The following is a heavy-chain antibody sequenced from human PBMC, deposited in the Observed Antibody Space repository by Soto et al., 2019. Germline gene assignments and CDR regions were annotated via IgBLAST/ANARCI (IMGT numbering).Heavy chain of an antibody. D-gene: IGHD5-12*01. CDR2: ISGSGGST. CDR3: AKDKPDIVATYFDY. J-gene: IGHJ4*02. Sequence: EVQLLESGGGLVQPGGSLRLSCAASGFTFSSYAMSWVRQAPGKGLEWVSAISGSGGSTYYADSVKGRFTISRDNSKNTLNLQMNRLIAEDTAVYYCAKDKPDIVATYFDYCGQGTLVTVSS. V-gene: IGHV3-23*01. CDR1: GFTFSSYA.